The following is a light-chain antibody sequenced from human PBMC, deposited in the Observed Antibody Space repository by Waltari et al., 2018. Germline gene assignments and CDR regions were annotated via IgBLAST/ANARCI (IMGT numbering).Light chain of an antibody. J-gene: IGLJ2*01. CDR2: EGV. V-gene: IGLV2-23*01. Sequence: QSALTQPASVSGSPGQSITIPRTGTRNHVGSDNLIPGPQQPPGKAPKVLIYEGVKRPSGVSDRFSGSKSGNTASLTISGLQTEDEADYYCCSYAGSTPRIFGGGTKLMVL. CDR3: CSYAGSTPRI. CDR1: RNHVGSDNL.